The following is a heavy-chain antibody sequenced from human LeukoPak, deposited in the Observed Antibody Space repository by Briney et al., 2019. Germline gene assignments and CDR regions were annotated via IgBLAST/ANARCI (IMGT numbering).Heavy chain of an antibody. CDR3: ASRAGYTGSWSAFDY. D-gene: IGHD6-13*01. Sequence: GASLKLSCTASTLTLNNYCMSWVRQAPGKGLEWVANINHNGSGKNYVDSLKGRFTISRDNAKNSLYLQMNSLRAEDTAVYYCASRAGYTGSWSAFDYWGQGTLVAVSS. V-gene: IGHV3-7*05. J-gene: IGHJ4*02. CDR1: TLTLNNYC. CDR2: INHNGSGK.